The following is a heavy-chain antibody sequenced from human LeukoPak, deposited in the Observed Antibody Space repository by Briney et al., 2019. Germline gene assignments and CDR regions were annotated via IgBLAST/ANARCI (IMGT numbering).Heavy chain of an antibody. Sequence: GASVKVSCKASGYSFTTYYMHWMRPAPGQGLEWMGTMNPRGGSTNYAQKFQGRVTMIRDPSTSTVYMELSSLRFEDTAVYYCARVDDYGGNSVGYWGQGTLVTVSS. CDR1: GYSFTTYY. CDR3: ARVDDYGGNSVGY. J-gene: IGHJ4*02. V-gene: IGHV1-46*01. CDR2: MNPRGGST. D-gene: IGHD4-23*01.